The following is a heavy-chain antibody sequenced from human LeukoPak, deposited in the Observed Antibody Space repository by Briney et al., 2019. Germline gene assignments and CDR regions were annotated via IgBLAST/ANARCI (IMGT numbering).Heavy chain of an antibody. CDR1: RFTFSDSY. CDR3: SRDRHCIGSTCYGL. V-gene: IGHV3-11*04. J-gene: IGHJ4*02. Sequence: PGGSLRLSCAASRFTFSDSYMTWIRQAPGKGLELLSYISGSGTIVNYIDSVRGRFTISRDNAKNSLYLQMNSLRAEDTAVYYCSRDRHCIGSTCYGLWGQGTRVTVSS. CDR2: ISGSGTIV. D-gene: IGHD2-2*01.